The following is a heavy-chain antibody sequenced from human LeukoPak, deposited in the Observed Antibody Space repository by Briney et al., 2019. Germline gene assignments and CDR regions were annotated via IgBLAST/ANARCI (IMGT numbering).Heavy chain of an antibody. V-gene: IGHV1-69*06. CDR1: GGTFSSYA. CDR3: ARNIRFGGNYYFDY. Sequence: EASVKVSCKASGGTFSSYAISWVRQAPGQGLEWMGGIIPIFGTANYAQKFQGRVTITADKSTSTAYMELSSLKSEDTAVYYCARNIRFGGNYYFDYWGQGTLVTVSS. CDR2: IIPIFGTA. J-gene: IGHJ4*02. D-gene: IGHD3-16*01.